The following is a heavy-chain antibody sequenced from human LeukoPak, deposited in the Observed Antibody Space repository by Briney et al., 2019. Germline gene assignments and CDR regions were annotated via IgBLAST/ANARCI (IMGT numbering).Heavy chain of an antibody. CDR2: ISAYNGNT. Sequence: ASVKVSCKASGYTFTSYGISWVRQAPRQGLEWMGWISAYNGNTNYAQKLQGRVTMTTDTSTSTAYMELRSLRSDDTAVYYCARDSKVRGEYPLGYWGQGTLVTVSS. V-gene: IGHV1-18*04. CDR1: GYTFTSYG. CDR3: ARDSKVRGEYPLGY. D-gene: IGHD3-10*01. J-gene: IGHJ4*02.